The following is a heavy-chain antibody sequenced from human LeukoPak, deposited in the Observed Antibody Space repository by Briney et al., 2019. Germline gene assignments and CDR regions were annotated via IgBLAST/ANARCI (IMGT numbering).Heavy chain of an antibody. CDR3: ARRIMGTTGHAFDF. V-gene: IGHV3-11*01. J-gene: IGHJ3*01. CDR2: TRVSDNNL. Sequence: MTGGSLRLSCAASGFIFSDYPMSWIRQAPGKGLEWLSYTRVSDNNLYYADSVKGRFTISRDNAQTSLYLQMNSLRAEDTAVYYCARRIMGTTGHAFDFWGQGTMVTVSS. CDR1: GFIFSDYP. D-gene: IGHD2-8*01.